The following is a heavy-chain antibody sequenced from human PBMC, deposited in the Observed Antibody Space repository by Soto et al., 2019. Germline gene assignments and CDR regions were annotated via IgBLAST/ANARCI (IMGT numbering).Heavy chain of an antibody. J-gene: IGHJ4*02. Sequence: QVQLQQWGAGLLKPSETLSLTCAVYGGSFSGYYWSWIRQPPGKGLEWIGENNHSGSTNYSPSLKGRLTLLVDTSKDQFARKMSSVTAGDPGVYYLAGGVRGANWGQGTLVSVSS. CDR2: NNHSGST. CDR3: AGGVRGAN. V-gene: IGHV4-34*01. CDR1: GGSFSGYY. D-gene: IGHD3-10*01.